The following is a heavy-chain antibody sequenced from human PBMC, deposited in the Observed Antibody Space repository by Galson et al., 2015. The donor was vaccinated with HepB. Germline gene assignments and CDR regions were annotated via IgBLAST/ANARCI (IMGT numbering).Heavy chain of an antibody. CDR3: ARAKEGRGYFDY. J-gene: IGHJ4*02. V-gene: IGHV4-39*07. CDR2: IYYSGTT. D-gene: IGHD3-10*01. CDR1: GGSISNSLYY. Sequence: ETLSLTCTVSGGSISNSLYYWGWIRQPPGKGLEWIGSIYYSGTTYYNPSLRSRVTVSVDTSKNQFSLKLTSVTAADTAVYYCARAKEGRGYFDYWGQGTLVTVSS.